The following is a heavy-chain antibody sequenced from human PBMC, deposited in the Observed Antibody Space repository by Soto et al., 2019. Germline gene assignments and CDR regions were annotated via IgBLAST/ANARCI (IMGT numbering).Heavy chain of an antibody. J-gene: IGHJ3*02. CDR2: IYYSGST. D-gene: IGHD2-15*01. CDR1: GGSISSYY. Sequence: PSETLSLTCTVSGGSISSYYWSWIRQPPGKGLEWIGYIYYSGSTNYNPSLKSRVTISVDTSKNQFSLKLSSVTAADTAVYYCARKTGGCSGGSCFDAFDIWGQGTMVTVSS. V-gene: IGHV4-59*01. CDR3: ARKTGGCSGGSCFDAFDI.